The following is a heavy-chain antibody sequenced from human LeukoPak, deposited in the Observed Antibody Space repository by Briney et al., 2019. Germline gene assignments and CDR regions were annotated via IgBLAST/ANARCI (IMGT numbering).Heavy chain of an antibody. D-gene: IGHD5/OR15-5a*01. CDR2: MRQDGIEK. CDR3: VRDRVPRNNYFDY. J-gene: IGHJ4*02. V-gene: IGHV3-7*01. CDR1: GFTVTSNY. Sequence: GGSLRLSCAASGFTVTSNYMSWVRQAPGKGLEWVANMRQDGIEKYYFGPLNGRFTISRDNAKNLMYLQMNSLTAEDTALYYCVRDRVPRNNYFDYWGQGILVTVSS.